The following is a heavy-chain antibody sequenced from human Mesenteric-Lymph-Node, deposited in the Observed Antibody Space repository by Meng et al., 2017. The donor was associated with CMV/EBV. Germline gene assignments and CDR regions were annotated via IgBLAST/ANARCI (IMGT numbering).Heavy chain of an antibody. J-gene: IGHJ6*02. Sequence: GESLKISCAASGFTFSSYSMNWVRQAPGKGLEWVSSISSSSSYIYYADSVKGRFTISRDNAKNSLYLQMNSLRAEDTAVYYCARDREETYSNYEYYYYGMDAWGQGTLVTVSS. CDR3: ARDREETYSNYEYYYYGMDA. CDR2: ISSSSSYI. V-gene: IGHV3-21*01. CDR1: GFTFSSYS. D-gene: IGHD4-11*01.